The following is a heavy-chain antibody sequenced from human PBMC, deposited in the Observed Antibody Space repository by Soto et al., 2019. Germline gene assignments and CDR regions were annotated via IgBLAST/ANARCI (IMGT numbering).Heavy chain of an antibody. CDR2: ISYDGSNK. J-gene: IGHJ4*02. V-gene: IGHV3-30*18. CDR3: AKTSGRGLRYFDWLLYY. CDR1: GFTFSTCA. D-gene: IGHD3-9*01. Sequence: GGSLRLSCPATGFTFSTCAMNWVRQAPGKGLEWVAVISYDGSNKYYADSVKGRFTISRDNSKNTLYLQMNSLRAEDTAVYYCAKTSGRGLRYFDWLLYYWGQGTLVTVSS.